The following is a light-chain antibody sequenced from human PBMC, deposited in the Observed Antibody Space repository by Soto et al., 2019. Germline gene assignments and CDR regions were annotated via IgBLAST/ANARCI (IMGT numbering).Light chain of an antibody. Sequence: NFMLTQPHSVSESPGRTVTISCTRSSGSIASNYVQWYHQRPGNDPTTVIYEDNQRPSGVPDRFSGSIDSSSNSASLTISGLETEDEADYYCQSYDSSNQVFGTGTKLTVL. J-gene: IGLJ1*01. CDR3: QSYDSSNQV. CDR2: EDN. V-gene: IGLV6-57*04. CDR1: SGSIASNY.